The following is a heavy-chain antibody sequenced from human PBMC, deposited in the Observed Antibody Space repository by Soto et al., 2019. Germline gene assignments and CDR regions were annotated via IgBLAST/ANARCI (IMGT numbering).Heavy chain of an antibody. D-gene: IGHD3-3*01. CDR2: IYYSGST. V-gene: IGHV4-59*01. CDR3: ARHYYDFWSGYYNYYGMDV. CDR1: GGSISSYY. J-gene: IGHJ6*02. Sequence: SETLSLTCTVSGGSISSYYWSWIRQPPGKGLEWIGYIYYSGSTNYNPSLKSRVTISVDTSKNQFSLKLSSVTAADTAVYYCARHYYDFWSGYYNYYGMDVWGQGTTVTVSS.